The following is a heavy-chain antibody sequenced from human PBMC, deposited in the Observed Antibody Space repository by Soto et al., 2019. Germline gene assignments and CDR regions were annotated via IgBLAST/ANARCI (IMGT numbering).Heavy chain of an antibody. CDR2: ISGSGGST. J-gene: IGHJ6*02. CDR1: GFTFSSYA. Sequence: EVQLLESGGGLVQPGGSLRLSCAASGFTFSSYAMSWVRQAPGKGLEWVSAISGSGGSTYYADSVNGRFTISRDNSKNTLYLQMHSLRAEDTAVYYCAKAAGEGDYGDLLDYSYGMDVWGQGTTVTVSS. CDR3: AKAAGEGDYGDLLDYSYGMDV. D-gene: IGHD4-17*01. V-gene: IGHV3-23*01.